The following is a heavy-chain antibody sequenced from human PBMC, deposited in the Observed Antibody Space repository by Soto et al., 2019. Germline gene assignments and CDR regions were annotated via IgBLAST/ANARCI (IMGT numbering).Heavy chain of an antibody. CDR3: AKVGWI. Sequence: EVQLLESGGGLLQPGGSLRLSCAASGLTFSSHAMTWVRQAPGKGLQWVSTISDSGDNTYYADSVKGRFTNPRNNSKNTLYLQMNSLRAEDTAVYYCAKVGWIGGQGTLVTVSS. D-gene: IGHD5-12*01. J-gene: IGHJ4*02. CDR2: ISDSGDNT. CDR1: GLTFSSHA. V-gene: IGHV3-23*01.